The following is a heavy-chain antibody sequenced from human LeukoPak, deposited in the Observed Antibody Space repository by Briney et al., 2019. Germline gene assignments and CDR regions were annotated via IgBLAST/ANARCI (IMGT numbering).Heavy chain of an antibody. Sequence: GASVTVSFKTSGYNFPFFGISWVRQAPGQGLEWMGWISGYNGRTIYAQTVQDRVTMTTDTSTRTVYMELRSLKPNDTAVYYCARETSGGDRQPTGYFDYWGQGSLVIVSS. D-gene: IGHD1-1*01. CDR3: ARETSGGDRQPTGYFDY. V-gene: IGHV1-18*01. CDR2: ISGYNGRT. CDR1: GYNFPFFG. J-gene: IGHJ4*02.